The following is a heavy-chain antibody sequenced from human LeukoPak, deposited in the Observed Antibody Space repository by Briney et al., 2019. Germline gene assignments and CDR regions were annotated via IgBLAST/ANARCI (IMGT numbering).Heavy chain of an antibody. D-gene: IGHD3-9*01. CDR1: GFTFDDYA. CDR2: ISWNSGSI. Sequence: GRSLRLSCAASGFTFDDYAMHWVRQAPGKGLEWVSGISWNSGSIGYADSVKGRFTISRDNAKNSLYLQMNSLRAEDMALYYCAKGTLTGSFDYWGQGILVTVSS. V-gene: IGHV3-9*03. J-gene: IGHJ4*02. CDR3: AKGTLTGSFDY.